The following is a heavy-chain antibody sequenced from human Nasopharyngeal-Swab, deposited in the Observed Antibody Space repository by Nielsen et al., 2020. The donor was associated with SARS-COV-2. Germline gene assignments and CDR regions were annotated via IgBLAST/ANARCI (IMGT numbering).Heavy chain of an antibody. D-gene: IGHD1-26*01. J-gene: IGHJ5*02. V-gene: IGHV3-9*01. CDR3: AKSQVGASIDNWFDP. CDR2: ISWNSASI. CDR1: GISFNYYV. Sequence: LKFSYAASGISFNYYVMYLVRHAPGKRVEWVSGISWNSASIGYANSVKGRFTTSRDNAKTALYMLMNSLRAEDTALYYWAKSQVGASIDNWFDPWGQGTLVTVSS.